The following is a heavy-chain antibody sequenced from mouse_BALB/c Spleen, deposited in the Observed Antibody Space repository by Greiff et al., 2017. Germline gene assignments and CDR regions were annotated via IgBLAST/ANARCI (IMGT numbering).Heavy chain of an antibody. CDR2: INPSSGYT. D-gene: IGHD1-1*01. CDR1: GYTFTSYT. V-gene: IGHV1-4*01. CDR3: ARHYYGSSYAMDY. J-gene: IGHJ4*01. Sequence: VKLQQSGAELARPGASVKMSCKASGYTFTSYTMHWVKQRPGQGLEWIGYINPSSGYTNYNQKFKDKATLTADKSSSTAYMQLSSLTSEDSAVYYCARHYYGSSYAMDYWGQGTSVTVSS.